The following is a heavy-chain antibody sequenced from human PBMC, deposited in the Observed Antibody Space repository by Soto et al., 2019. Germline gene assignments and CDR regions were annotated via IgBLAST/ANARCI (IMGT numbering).Heavy chain of an antibody. CDR2: IDSDGSST. D-gene: IGHD3-22*01. Sequence: AGGSLRLSCAASGFTFSSYWMHWVRQAPGKGLVWVSRIDSDGSSTSYADSVKGRFTISRDNAKNTLYLQMNSLRAEDTAVYYCARDRRTYYYDSSGYYEGYWGQGTLVTVS. V-gene: IGHV3-74*01. CDR3: ARDRRTYYYDSSGYYEGY. J-gene: IGHJ4*02. CDR1: GFTFSSYW.